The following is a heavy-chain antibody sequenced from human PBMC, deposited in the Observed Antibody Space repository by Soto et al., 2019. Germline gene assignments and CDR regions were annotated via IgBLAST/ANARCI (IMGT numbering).Heavy chain of an antibody. CDR3: TTVNEFTMKVVVIPPY. CDR1: SFTFSNAW. J-gene: IGHJ4*02. CDR2: IKSKTDGGTT. V-gene: IGHV3-15*01. D-gene: IGHD3-22*01. Sequence: GWSMRLPCAAFSFTFSNAWMSWVRWAPGKALEWVGRIKSKTDGGTTDYDASVKGRFTISIDNSKNTLYLQMNCLNAEDTAVYYCTTVNEFTMKVVVIPPYWGQGTLVTVSS.